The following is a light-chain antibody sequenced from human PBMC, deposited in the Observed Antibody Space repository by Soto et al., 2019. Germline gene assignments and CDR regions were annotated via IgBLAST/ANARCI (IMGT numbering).Light chain of an antibody. Sequence: ETLMTQSPATLSVSPGERVTLSCRASQSVSLNLAWYQQKPGQAPRLLIYGASTRVIGGPDRFTGSGSGTEFTLSITNLQSEDFALYYCQQYNDWPPITFGQGTRLEIK. V-gene: IGKV3-15*01. CDR2: GAS. J-gene: IGKJ5*01. CDR3: QQYNDWPPIT. CDR1: QSVSLN.